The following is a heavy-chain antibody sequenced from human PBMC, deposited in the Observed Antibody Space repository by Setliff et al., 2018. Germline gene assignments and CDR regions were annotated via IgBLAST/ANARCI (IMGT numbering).Heavy chain of an antibody. V-gene: IGHV4-4*07. CDR3: ARKGISALSGAFDM. Sequence: TSETLSLTCTVSGGSISNYYWSWIRQPAGKGLEWIGRIYTSGSTNYNPSLKSRVTMSVDTSKNQFSLKLSSVTAADTAVHYCARKGISALSGAFDMWGKGTMVTVSS. J-gene: IGHJ3*02. CDR2: IYTSGST. D-gene: IGHD1-26*01. CDR1: GGSISNYY.